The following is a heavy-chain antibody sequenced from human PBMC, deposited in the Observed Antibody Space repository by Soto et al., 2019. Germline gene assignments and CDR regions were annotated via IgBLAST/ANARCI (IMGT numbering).Heavy chain of an antibody. CDR2: IRTSGSTI. V-gene: IGHV3-11*01. Sequence: QVQLVESGGGLVKPGGSLRLSCAASGFTFSDYYMSWIRQAPGKGLEWVSNIRTSGSTINYADSVKGRFTISRDNAKNSLYLQMNSLSSEDTAAYYCARVSPPLDYWGQGTLVTVSS. J-gene: IGHJ4*02. CDR1: GFTFSDYY. CDR3: ARVSPPLDY.